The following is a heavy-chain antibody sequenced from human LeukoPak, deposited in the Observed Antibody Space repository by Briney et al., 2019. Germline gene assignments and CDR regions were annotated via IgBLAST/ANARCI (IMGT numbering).Heavy chain of an antibody. V-gene: IGHV3-53*05. D-gene: IGHD1-26*01. Sequence: GGSLRLSCAASGFTVSSKLMSWVRQAPGKGLEWVSVIYRGGSTFYADSVKGRFTISRDNSKNTLYLQMNSLRVEDTAVYYCAKDRYEWELPGYWGQGTLVTVSS. J-gene: IGHJ4*02. CDR1: GFTVSSKL. CDR3: AKDRYEWELPGY. CDR2: IYRGGST.